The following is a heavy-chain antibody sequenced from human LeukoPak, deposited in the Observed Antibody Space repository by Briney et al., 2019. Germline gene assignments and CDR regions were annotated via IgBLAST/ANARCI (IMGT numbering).Heavy chain of an antibody. D-gene: IGHD6-13*01. CDR3: AKAGSSSWYTNWFDP. CDR2: ISGSGGST. Sequence: PGGSLRLFCAASGFTFSSYAMSWVRQALGKGLECVSAISGSGGSTYYADSVKGRFTISRDNSKNTLYLQMNSLRAEDTAVYYCAKAGSSSWYTNWFDPWGQGTPVTVSS. CDR1: GFTFSSYA. J-gene: IGHJ5*02. V-gene: IGHV3-23*01.